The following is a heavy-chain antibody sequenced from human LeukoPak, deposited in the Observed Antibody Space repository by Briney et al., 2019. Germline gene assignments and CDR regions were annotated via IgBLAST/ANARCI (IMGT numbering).Heavy chain of an antibody. V-gene: IGHV4-4*09. CDR1: GGSISSYY. CDR3: ARRLRERWLQGYYYYMDV. CDR2: IYTSGST. J-gene: IGHJ6*03. Sequence: SETLSLTCTVSGGSISSYYWSWIRQPPGKGLEWIGYIYTSGSTNYNPSLKSRVTISVDTSKNQFSLKLSSVTAADTAVYYCARRLRERWLQGYYYYMDVWGKGTTVTVSS. D-gene: IGHD5-24*01.